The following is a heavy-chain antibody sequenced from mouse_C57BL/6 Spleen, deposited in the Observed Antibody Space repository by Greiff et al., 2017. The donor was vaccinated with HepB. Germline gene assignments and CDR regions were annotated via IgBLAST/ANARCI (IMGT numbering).Heavy chain of an antibody. D-gene: IGHD1-1*01. CDR1: GFTFTDYY. V-gene: IGHV7-3*01. CDR3: ARYGYYGPYYFDY. CDR2: IRNKANGYTT. Sequence: EVKLVESGGGLVQPGGSLSLSCAASGFTFTDYYMSWVRQPPGKALEWWGFIRNKANGYTTEYSASVKGRFTISRDNSQSILYLQMNALRAEDSAAYYWARYGYYGPYYFDYWGQGTTLTVSS. J-gene: IGHJ2*01.